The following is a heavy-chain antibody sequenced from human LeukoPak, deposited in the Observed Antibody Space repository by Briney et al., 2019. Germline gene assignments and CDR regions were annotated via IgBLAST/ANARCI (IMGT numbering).Heavy chain of an antibody. Sequence: PGGSLRLSCAASGFTFSSYSMNWVRQAPGKGVEWVSSISSSSSYIYYADSVKGRFTISRDNAKNSLYLQMNSLRAEDTAVYYCARDGGYSGYDRVDYWGQGTLVTVSS. CDR3: ARDGGYSGYDRVDY. D-gene: IGHD5-12*01. J-gene: IGHJ4*02. V-gene: IGHV3-21*01. CDR2: ISSSSSYI. CDR1: GFTFSSYS.